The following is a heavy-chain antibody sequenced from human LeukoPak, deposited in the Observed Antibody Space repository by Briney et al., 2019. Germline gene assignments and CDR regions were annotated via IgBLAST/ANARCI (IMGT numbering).Heavy chain of an antibody. V-gene: IGHV4-31*03. CDR2: IYYSGST. Sequence: PSQTLSLTCTVSGGSISSGGYYWSWIRQHPGKGLEWIGYIYYSGSTYYNPSLKSRVTISVDTSKNQFSLKLSSVTAADTAVYYCARQVQLWSNYYFDYWGQGTLVTVSS. J-gene: IGHJ4*02. CDR3: ARQVQLWSNYYFDY. CDR1: GGSISSGGYY. D-gene: IGHD5-18*01.